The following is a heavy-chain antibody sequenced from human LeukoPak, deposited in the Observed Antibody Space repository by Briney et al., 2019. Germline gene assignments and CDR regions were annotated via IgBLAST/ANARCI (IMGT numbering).Heavy chain of an antibody. CDR2: ISSSSSYI. Sequence: GGCLRLSFAASGFTFSSSSIDWVRQPPGKGLEWVSSISSSSSYINYAASVNGRFTISRDNAKNSLYLQMNSLRAEDTAGYYCARGDCSGGSCYYYYYGMDVWGKGPTVTVSS. J-gene: IGHJ6*04. V-gene: IGHV3-21*01. CDR3: ARGDCSGGSCYYYYYGMDV. D-gene: IGHD2-15*01. CDR1: GFTFSSSS.